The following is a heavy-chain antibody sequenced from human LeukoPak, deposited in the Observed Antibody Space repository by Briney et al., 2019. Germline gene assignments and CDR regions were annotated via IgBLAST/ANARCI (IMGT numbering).Heavy chain of an antibody. J-gene: IGHJ4*02. D-gene: IGHD1-26*01. V-gene: IGHV3-48*01. Sequence: GGSLRLSCAASGFTFSSYSMNWVRQAPGKGLEWVSYISSSSSTIYYADSVKGRFTISRDNAKNSLYLQMNSLRAEDTAVYYCARDEKESGSYHIDYWGQGTLVTVSS. CDR1: GFTFSSYS. CDR2: ISSSSSTI. CDR3: ARDEKESGSYHIDY.